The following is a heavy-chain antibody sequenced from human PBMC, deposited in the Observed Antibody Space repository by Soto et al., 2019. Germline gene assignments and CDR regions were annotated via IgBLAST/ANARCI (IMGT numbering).Heavy chain of an antibody. V-gene: IGHV3-33*01. D-gene: IGHD6-19*01. CDR1: GFTFSSYG. J-gene: IGHJ4*02. Sequence: ESGGGVVQPGRSLRLSCAASGFTFSSYGMHWVRQAPGKGLEWVAVIWYDGSNKYYADSVKGRFTISRDNSKNTLYLQMNSLRAEVTAVYYCATTYSSGWYGVYFDYWGQGTLVTVSS. CDR3: ATTYSSGWYGVYFDY. CDR2: IWYDGSNK.